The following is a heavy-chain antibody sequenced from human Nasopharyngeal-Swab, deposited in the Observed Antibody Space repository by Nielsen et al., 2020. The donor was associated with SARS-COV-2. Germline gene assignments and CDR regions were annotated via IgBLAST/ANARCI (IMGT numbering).Heavy chain of an antibody. J-gene: IGHJ3*02. CDR3: ARALHIYYYDSSGYFGDAFDI. Sequence: VRQAPGKGLEWVSYISSSSSTIYYADSVKGRFTISRDNAKSSLYLQMNSLRAEDTAVYYCARALHIYYYDSSGYFGDAFDIWGQGTMVTVSS. CDR2: ISSSSSTI. V-gene: IGHV3-48*01. D-gene: IGHD3-22*01.